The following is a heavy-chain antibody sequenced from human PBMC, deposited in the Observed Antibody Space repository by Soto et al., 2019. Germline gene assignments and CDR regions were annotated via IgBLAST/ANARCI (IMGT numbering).Heavy chain of an antibody. CDR3: ARGWSSGSAEYFQQ. CDR2: ISAYNGNT. CDR1: GYTFTNYG. Sequence: ASVKVSCKASGYTFTNYGITWVRQAPGQGLAWMGWISAYNGNTNYAQKLQGRVTMTTDTSTSTAYMELKSLRFDDTAVYYCARGWSSGSAEYFQQWGQGTLVTVSS. D-gene: IGHD2-15*01. J-gene: IGHJ1*01. V-gene: IGHV1-18*01.